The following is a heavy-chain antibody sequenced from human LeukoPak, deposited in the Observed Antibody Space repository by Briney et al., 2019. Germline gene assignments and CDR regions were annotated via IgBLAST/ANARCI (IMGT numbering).Heavy chain of an antibody. CDR3: ARDGSSRGYYYGMDV. J-gene: IGHJ6*02. CDR2: IYYSGST. V-gene: IGHV4-31*03. D-gene: IGHD6-6*01. Sequence: SETLSLTCTVSGGSISSGGYYWSWIRQHPGKGLEWIGYIYYSGSTYYNPSLKSRVTISVDTSKNQFSLKLSSVTAADTAVYYCARDGSSRGYYYGMDVWGQGTTVTVSS. CDR1: GGSISSGGYY.